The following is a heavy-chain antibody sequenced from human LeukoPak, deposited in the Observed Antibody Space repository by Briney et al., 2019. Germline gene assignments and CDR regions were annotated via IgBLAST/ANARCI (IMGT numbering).Heavy chain of an antibody. D-gene: IGHD3-22*01. V-gene: IGHV3-23*01. J-gene: IGHJ4*02. Sequence: PGGSLRLSCAASGFTFSSYEMNWVRQAPGKGLEWVSAISGSGGSTYYADSVKGRFTISRDNSKNTLYLQMNSLRAEDTAVYYCAKGNHYYDSSGYSHWGQGTLVTVSS. CDR1: GFTFSSYE. CDR3: AKGNHYYDSSGYSH. CDR2: ISGSGGST.